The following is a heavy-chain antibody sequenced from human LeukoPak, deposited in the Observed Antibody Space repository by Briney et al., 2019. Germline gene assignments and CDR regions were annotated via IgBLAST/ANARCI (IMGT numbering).Heavy chain of an antibody. CDR1: GGSISSGDYS. V-gene: IGHV4-30-4*01. Sequence: SETLSLTCTVSGGSISSGDYSWRWIRQPPGKGLEWIGYIYYSGSTYYNPSLKSRVTISVDTSKNQFSLKLSSVTAADTAVYYCARVLWELPELHFDYWGQGTLVTVSS. CDR3: ARVLWELPELHFDY. J-gene: IGHJ4*02. D-gene: IGHD1-26*01. CDR2: IYYSGST.